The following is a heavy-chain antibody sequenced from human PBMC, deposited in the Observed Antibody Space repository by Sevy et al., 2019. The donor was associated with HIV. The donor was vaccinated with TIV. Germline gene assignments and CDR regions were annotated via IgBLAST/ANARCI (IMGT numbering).Heavy chain of an antibody. V-gene: IGHV3-7*03. J-gene: IGHJ4*02. CDR3: ARSWDYWGQMGY. Sequence: GSLRLSCAASGFTFNNYWMTWVRQAPGKGLEWVANIKQDGSDKYYMESVKGRFNISRDNTKNSLYLQLNSLRAEDTAVYYCARSWDYWGQMGYWGQGTLVTVPS. D-gene: IGHD7-27*01. CDR2: IKQDGSDK. CDR1: GFTFNNYW.